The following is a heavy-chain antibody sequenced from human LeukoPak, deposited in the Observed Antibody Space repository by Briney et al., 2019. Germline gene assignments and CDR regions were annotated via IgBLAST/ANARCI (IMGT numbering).Heavy chain of an antibody. Sequence: SETLSLTCTVSGGSISSHYWSWIRQPPGEGLEWIGYIYYSGSTNYNPSLKSRVTISVDTSKNQFSLKLSSVTAADTAVYYCARGGATYYYDSSGQYFQHWGQGTLVTVSS. CDR2: IYYSGST. D-gene: IGHD3-22*01. CDR3: ARGGATYYYDSSGQYFQH. V-gene: IGHV4-59*11. J-gene: IGHJ1*01. CDR1: GGSISSHY.